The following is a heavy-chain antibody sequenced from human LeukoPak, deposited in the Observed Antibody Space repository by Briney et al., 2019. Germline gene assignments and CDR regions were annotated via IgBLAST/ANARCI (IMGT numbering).Heavy chain of an antibody. J-gene: IGHJ6*02. CDR1: GFTFSSYA. CDR2: ISGSGGST. Sequence: GGSLRLSCAASGFTFSSYAMSWVRQAPGKGLEWVSAISGSGGSTYYADSVKGRFTISRDNSKNTLYLQMNSLRAKDTAVYYCANHNYGDPIYYYYGMDVWGQGTTVTVSS. D-gene: IGHD4-17*01. V-gene: IGHV3-23*01. CDR3: ANHNYGDPIYYYYGMDV.